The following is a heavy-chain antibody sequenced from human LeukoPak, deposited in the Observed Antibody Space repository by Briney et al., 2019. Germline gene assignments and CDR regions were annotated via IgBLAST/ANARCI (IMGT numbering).Heavy chain of an antibody. D-gene: IGHD7-27*01. Sequence: GASVKVAYKASGYTFTGYYMHWVRQAPGQGLEWMGWINPNSGGTNYAQKFQGGVTITRDTSISTAYMELSRLRSDDTAMYYCARETGAIAGLDYWGQGTLVTVSS. J-gene: IGHJ4*02. CDR3: ARETGAIAGLDY. V-gene: IGHV1-2*02. CDR1: GYTFTGYY. CDR2: INPNSGGT.